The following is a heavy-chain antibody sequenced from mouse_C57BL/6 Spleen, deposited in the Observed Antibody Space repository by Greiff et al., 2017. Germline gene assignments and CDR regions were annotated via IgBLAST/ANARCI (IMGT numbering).Heavy chain of an antibody. CDR1: GFSLTSYG. V-gene: IGHV2-6-1*01. J-gene: IGHJ1*03. Sequence: QVQLKQSGPGLVAPSQSLSITCTVSGFSLTSYGVHWVRQPPGKGLEWLVVIWSDGSTTYNSALKSRLSISKDNSKSQVFLKMNSLQTDDTAMYYCARHYDYEGVGYFDVWGTGTTVTVSS. D-gene: IGHD2-4*01. CDR2: IWSDGST. CDR3: ARHYDYEGVGYFDV.